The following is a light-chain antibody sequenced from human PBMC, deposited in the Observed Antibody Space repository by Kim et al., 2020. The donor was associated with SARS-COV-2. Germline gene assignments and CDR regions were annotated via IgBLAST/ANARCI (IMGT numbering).Light chain of an antibody. CDR1: QSVLYSSNNKNY. Sequence: ATINCKSSQSVLYSSNNKNYLAWYQQKPGQPPKLLIYWASTRQSGVPDRFSCSGSGTDFTLTISSLQAEDVAVYYCQQYYSTPLTFGQGTKVDIK. CDR2: WAS. J-gene: IGKJ1*01. V-gene: IGKV4-1*01. CDR3: QQYYSTPLT.